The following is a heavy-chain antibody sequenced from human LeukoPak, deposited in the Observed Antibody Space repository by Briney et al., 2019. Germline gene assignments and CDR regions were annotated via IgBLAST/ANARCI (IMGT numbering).Heavy chain of an antibody. CDR3: ARGPTRNDSSGLAG. J-gene: IGHJ4*02. V-gene: IGHV4-39*07. Sequence: SETLSLTCTVSGGSINSRSYYWGWIRQPPGKGLEWIGSIYYSGSTYYNPSLKSRVTISVDTSKNQFSLRLSSVTAADTAVYYCARGPTRNDSSGLAGWGQGTLVTVSS. CDR1: GGSINSRSYY. D-gene: IGHD3-22*01. CDR2: IYYSGST.